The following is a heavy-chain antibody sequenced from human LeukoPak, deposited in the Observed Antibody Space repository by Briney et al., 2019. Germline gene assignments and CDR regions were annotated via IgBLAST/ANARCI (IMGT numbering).Heavy chain of an antibody. CDR3: ARELAVSEDY. J-gene: IGHJ4*02. D-gene: IGHD6-19*01. Sequence: GGSLRLSCAASGFTFSSYEMNWVRQAPGKGLEWVSYISSSGSTIYYADSVKGRFTISRDNAKNSLYLRMNSLRAEDTAVYYCARELAVSEDYWGQGTLVTVSS. V-gene: IGHV3-48*03. CDR2: ISSSGSTI. CDR1: GFTFSSYE.